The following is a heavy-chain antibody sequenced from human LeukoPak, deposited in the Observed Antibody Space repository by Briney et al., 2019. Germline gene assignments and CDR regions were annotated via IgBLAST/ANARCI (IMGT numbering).Heavy chain of an antibody. V-gene: IGHV3-48*03. J-gene: IGHJ3*02. CDR2: ISSSGSTI. D-gene: IGHD1-7*01. CDR1: GFTISSYE. Sequence: GGSLRLSCAASGFTISSYEMNWVRQAPGKGLEWVSYISSSGSTIYYADSVKGRFTISRDNAKNSLYLQMNSLRAEDTAVYYCAREEEGTLDGFDIWGQGTMVTVSS. CDR3: AREEEGTLDGFDI.